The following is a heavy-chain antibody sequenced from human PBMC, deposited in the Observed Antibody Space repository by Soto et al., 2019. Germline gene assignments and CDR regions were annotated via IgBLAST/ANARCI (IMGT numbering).Heavy chain of an antibody. CDR3: ARSQGSSTSLGIYYYNYYGMHV. Sequence: QVQLVQSGAEVKKPGSSVKVSCKASGGTFSSYAISWVRQAPGQGLEWMGGIIPISGTANYAQKFQGRVTITADESTSTAYLELSSLITEDTAAYYCARSQGSSTSLGIYYYNYYGMHVWGHGTKVTVSS. CDR1: GGTFSSYA. V-gene: IGHV1-69*01. CDR2: IIPISGTA. J-gene: IGHJ6*02. D-gene: IGHD2-2*01.